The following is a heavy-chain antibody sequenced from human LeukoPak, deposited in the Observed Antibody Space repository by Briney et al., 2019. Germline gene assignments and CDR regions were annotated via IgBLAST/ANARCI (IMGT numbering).Heavy chain of an antibody. J-gene: IGHJ4*02. D-gene: IGHD3-22*01. CDR3: AKPILNYYDSSGLDY. V-gene: IGHV3-48*01. CDR1: GFIFSGYS. CDR2: ISSSGSTI. Sequence: GGSLRLSCAASGFIFSGYSINWVRQAPGKGLEWVSYISSSGSTIYYADSVKGRFTISRDNAKSSLYLQMNSLRAEDTAVYYCAKPILNYYDSSGLDYWGQGTLVTVSS.